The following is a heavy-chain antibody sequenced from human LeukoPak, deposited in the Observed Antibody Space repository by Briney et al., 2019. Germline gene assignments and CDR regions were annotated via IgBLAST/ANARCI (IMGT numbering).Heavy chain of an antibody. CDR1: GFTFSSYG. CDR2: ISGSGGYT. CDR3: AKDLGSGSYYVYYYMDV. J-gene: IGHJ6*03. Sequence: GGSLRLSCAASGFTFSSYGMSWVRQPPGKGLEWVSAISGSGGYTYYADSVKGRFTISRDNSKNTLYLQMNSLRAEDTAVYYCAKDLGSGSYYVYYYMDVWGKGTTVTVSS. V-gene: IGHV3-23*01. D-gene: IGHD3-10*01.